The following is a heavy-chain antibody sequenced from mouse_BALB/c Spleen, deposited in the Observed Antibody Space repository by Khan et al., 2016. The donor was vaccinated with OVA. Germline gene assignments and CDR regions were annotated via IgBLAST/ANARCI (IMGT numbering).Heavy chain of an antibody. CDR1: GYAFTNYL. J-gene: IGHJ2*01. D-gene: IGHD1-1*01. CDR2: INPGSGGT. V-gene: IGHV1-54*03. CDR3: AREEQYYGSSYRLDY. Sequence: QIQLVQSGAELVRPGTSVKVSCKASGYAFTNYLIEWVKQRPGQGLEWIGVINPGSGGTNYNEKFKGKATLTADKSSSTAYMQLSSLTSDDAAVYFCAREEQYYGSSYRLDYWGQGTTLTVSA.